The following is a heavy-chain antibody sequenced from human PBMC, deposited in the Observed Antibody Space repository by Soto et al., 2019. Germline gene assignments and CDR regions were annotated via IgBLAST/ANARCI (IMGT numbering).Heavy chain of an antibody. Sequence: QVQLVESGGGVVQPGRSLRLSCAASGFTFSSYAMHWVRQAPGKGLEWVAVISYDGSNKYYADSVKGRFTISRDNSKNTLYLQMNSLRAEDTAVYYCARDRTILGGSNAFDIWGQGTMVTVSS. CDR1: GFTFSSYA. CDR2: ISYDGSNK. V-gene: IGHV3-30-3*01. D-gene: IGHD3-16*01. J-gene: IGHJ3*02. CDR3: ARDRTILGGSNAFDI.